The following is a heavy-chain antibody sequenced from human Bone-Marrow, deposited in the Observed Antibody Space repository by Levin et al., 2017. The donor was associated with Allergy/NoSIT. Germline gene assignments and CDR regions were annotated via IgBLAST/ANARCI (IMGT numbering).Heavy chain of an antibody. CDR1: EFIFSSYW. V-gene: IGHV3-74*01. D-gene: IGHD3-16*01. CDR3: ARGGRYNYDYTDY. J-gene: IGHJ4*02. CDR2: INSDGSST. Sequence: ASVKVSCAASEFIFSSYWMYWVRQAPGQGLVWVARINSDGSSTSYADSVKGRFTISRDNAKNTFYLQMNSLRAEDTAVYYCARGGRYNYDYTDYWGQGTLVTVSS.